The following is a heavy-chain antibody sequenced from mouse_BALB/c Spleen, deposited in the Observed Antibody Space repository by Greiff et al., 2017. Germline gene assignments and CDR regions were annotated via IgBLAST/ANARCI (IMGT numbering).Heavy chain of an antibody. CDR2: IRSKSNNYAT. CDR3: VRHGYFDV. Sequence: DAGGGLVQPKGSLKLSCAASGFTFNTYAMNWVRQAPGKGLEWVARIRSKSNNYATYYADSVKDRFTISRDDSQSMLYLQMNNLKTEDTAMYYCVRHGYFDVWGAGTTVTVSS. J-gene: IGHJ1*01. V-gene: IGHV10-1*02. CDR1: GFTFNTYA.